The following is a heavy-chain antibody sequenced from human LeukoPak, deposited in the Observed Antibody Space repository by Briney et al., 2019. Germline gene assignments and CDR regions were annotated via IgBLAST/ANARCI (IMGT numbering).Heavy chain of an antibody. J-gene: IGHJ4*02. V-gene: IGHV3-7*01. D-gene: IGHD6-13*01. CDR1: GFTFSSYG. CDR2: LSQDGNEK. CDR3: SAGTEF. Sequence: GGSLRLSCAASGFTFSSYGMHWVRQAPGKGLEWVAHLSQDGNEKYYVDSVKGRFTISRDNAKNSLYLQMNSLRVEDTAVYYCSAGTEFWGQGTLVTVTS.